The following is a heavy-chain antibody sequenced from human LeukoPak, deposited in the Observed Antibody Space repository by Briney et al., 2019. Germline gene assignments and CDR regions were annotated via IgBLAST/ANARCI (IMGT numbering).Heavy chain of an antibody. V-gene: IGHV3-23*01. J-gene: IGHJ4*02. CDR1: RFTFSSYA. CDR3: AKHWPAAVAGTKGSLYFDY. CDR2: ISGSGDGT. D-gene: IGHD6-19*01. Sequence: GSLRLSCAASRFTFSSYAMSWVRQAPGKGLEWVSAISGSGDGTYYADSVKGRFTISRDNSKNTLYLQMNSLRAEDTAVYYCAKHWPAAVAGTKGSLYFDYWGQGTLVTVSS.